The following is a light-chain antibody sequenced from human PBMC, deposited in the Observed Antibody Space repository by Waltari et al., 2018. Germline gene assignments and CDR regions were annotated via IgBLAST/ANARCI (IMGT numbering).Light chain of an antibody. CDR2: RNI. V-gene: IGLV1-47*01. J-gene: IGLJ3*02. Sequence: QSVLTQPPSASGTPGQRVTISCSGSSSNIGNNYVYWYQKLPGTAPKLLIYRNIQRPSGVPDRFSGSKSGTSASLAISGLRAGDEADYYCAAWDDSLSGSWVLGGGTKVTVL. CDR3: AAWDDSLSGSWV. CDR1: SSNIGNNY.